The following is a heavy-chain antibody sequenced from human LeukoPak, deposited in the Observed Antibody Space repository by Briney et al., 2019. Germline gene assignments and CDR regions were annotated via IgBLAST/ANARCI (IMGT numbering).Heavy chain of an antibody. Sequence: SETLSLTCTVSGGSISRYYWSWIRQPPGKGLEWIGYIYNSGSTNQNPSLKSRVTISVDTSKNQFSLKLSSVTAADTAVYYCARGGYYDSSGYRASVLDDAFDIWGQGTMVTVSS. CDR2: IYNSGST. J-gene: IGHJ3*02. CDR1: GGSISRYY. CDR3: ARGGYYDSSGYRASVLDDAFDI. D-gene: IGHD3-22*01. V-gene: IGHV4-59*12.